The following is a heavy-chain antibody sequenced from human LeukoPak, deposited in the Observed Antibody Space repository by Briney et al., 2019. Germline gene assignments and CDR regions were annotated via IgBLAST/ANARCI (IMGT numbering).Heavy chain of an antibody. CDR3: AKDPPPAKIAAAGTGWFDP. D-gene: IGHD6-13*01. CDR2: ISGSGGST. Sequence: GGSLRLSCAASGFTFSSYAMSWVRQAPGKGLEWVSGISGSGGSTYYADSVKGRFTISRDNSKNTLYLQMNSLRAEDTAVYYCAKDPPPAKIAAAGTGWFDPWGQGTLVTVSS. V-gene: IGHV3-23*01. J-gene: IGHJ5*02. CDR1: GFTFSSYA.